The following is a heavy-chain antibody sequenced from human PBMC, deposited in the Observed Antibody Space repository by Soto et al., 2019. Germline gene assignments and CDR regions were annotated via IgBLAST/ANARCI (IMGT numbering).Heavy chain of an antibody. D-gene: IGHD6-13*01. CDR2: IYYSGST. CDR1: GGSISNRRYY. J-gene: IGHJ3*02. Sequence: SETLSLTWTVFGGSISNRRYYRGWIRQPPGKGLEWIGSIYYSGSTYYNPSLKSRVTISVDTSKNQFSLKLSSVTAADTAVYYCARLAAAGIDDAFDIWGQGTMVTVSS. CDR3: ARLAAAGIDDAFDI. V-gene: IGHV4-39*01.